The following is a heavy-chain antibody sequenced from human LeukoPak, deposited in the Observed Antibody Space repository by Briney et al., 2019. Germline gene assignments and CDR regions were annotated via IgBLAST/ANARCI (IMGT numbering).Heavy chain of an antibody. CDR1: GYAISSGCY. D-gene: IGHD1-7*01. J-gene: IGHJ4*02. CDR2: FYPGGST. CDR3: ARGTTRLCPDY. Sequence: SETLSLTCAVSGYAISSGCYWGWIRQPPGKGLEWIGSFYPGGSTYYNPSLKSRVTMPVDTSKNQFSLNLSSVTAADTAVYYCARGTTRLCPDYWGQGTLVIVSS. V-gene: IGHV4-38-2*01.